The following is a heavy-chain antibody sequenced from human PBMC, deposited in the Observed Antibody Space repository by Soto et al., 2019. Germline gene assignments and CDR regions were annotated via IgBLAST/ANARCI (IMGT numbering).Heavy chain of an antibody. Sequence: PGESLKISCEGSGYNFNTYWIGWVRQMPGKGLEWMALIYPGDSDTRYSPSFEGQVTLSVDKSISTAYLQGSSLKASDTAIYYCATSTVSYVDIVSSTTRGYFDHWGQGTLVTVAS. CDR2: IYPGDSDT. CDR1: GYNFNTYW. CDR3: ATSTVSYVDIVSSTTRGYFDH. V-gene: IGHV5-51*01. J-gene: IGHJ4*02. D-gene: IGHD5-12*01.